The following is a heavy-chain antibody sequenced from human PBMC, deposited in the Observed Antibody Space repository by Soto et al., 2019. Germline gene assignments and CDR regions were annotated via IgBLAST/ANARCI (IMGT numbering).Heavy chain of an antibody. D-gene: IGHD2-15*01. CDR3: ARSSWHHFEYFQH. CDR1: GGSFSGYY. V-gene: IGHV4-34*01. J-gene: IGHJ1*01. Sequence: SETLSLTCAVYGGSFSGYYWSWIRQPPGKGLEWIGEINHSGSTNYNPSLKSRVTISVDTSKNQFSLKLSSVTAADTAVYYCARSSWHHFEYFQHWGQGTLVTVSS. CDR2: INHSGST.